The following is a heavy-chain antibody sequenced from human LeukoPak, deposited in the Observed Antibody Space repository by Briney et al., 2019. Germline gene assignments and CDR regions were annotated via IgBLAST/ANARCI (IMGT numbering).Heavy chain of an antibody. CDR3: ARRIGERFSAHEYFDS. Sequence: SVKLSCKASGDAFSTYVFTWVRQAPGQGLEWMGRIIPIVNMVDYAEEFQGRVSITADKSTSTAYMEVSGLRSEDTAVYYCARRIGERFSAHEYFDSWGQGTQVTVSS. D-gene: IGHD5-12*01. CDR2: IIPIVNMV. J-gene: IGHJ4*02. CDR1: GDAFSTYV. V-gene: IGHV1-69*04.